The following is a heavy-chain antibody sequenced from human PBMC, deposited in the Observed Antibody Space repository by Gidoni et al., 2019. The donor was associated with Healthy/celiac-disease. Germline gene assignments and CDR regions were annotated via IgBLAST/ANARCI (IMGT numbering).Heavy chain of an antibody. V-gene: IGHV5-51*01. J-gene: IGHJ5*02. Sequence: GIIYPGDSDTRYSPSFQGQVTISADKSISTAYLQWSSLKASDTAMYYCARLPYSDVFWSGYNNWFDPWGQGTLVTVSS. CDR3: ARLPYSDVFWSGYNNWFDP. D-gene: IGHD3-3*01. CDR2: IYPGDSDT.